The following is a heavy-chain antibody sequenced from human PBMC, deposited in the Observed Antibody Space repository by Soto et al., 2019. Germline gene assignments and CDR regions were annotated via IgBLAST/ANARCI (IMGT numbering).Heavy chain of an antibody. CDR2: IKSKTDGGTT. CDR1: GFTFSNAW. V-gene: IGHV3-15*01. CDR3: TTETKGLPDFDY. D-gene: IGHD3-16*01. Sequence: VQLVESGGGLVKPGGSLRLSCAASGFTFSNAWMSWVRQAPGKGLEWVGRIKSKTDGGTTDYAAPVKGRFTISRDDSKNTLYLQMNSLKTEDTAVYYCTTETKGLPDFDYWGQGTLVTVSS. J-gene: IGHJ4*02.